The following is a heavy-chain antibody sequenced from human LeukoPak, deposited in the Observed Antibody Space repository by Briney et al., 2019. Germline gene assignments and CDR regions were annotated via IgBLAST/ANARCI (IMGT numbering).Heavy chain of an antibody. D-gene: IGHD1-26*01. CDR2: ISSSSSYI. CDR1: GFTFSSYS. V-gene: IGHV3-21*04. Sequence: PGGSLRLSCAASGFTFSSYSMNWVRQAPGKGLEWVSSISSSSSYIYYADSVKGRFTISRDNAKNSLYLQMNSLRDEDTAVYYCAKDGGSYFGGYLDYWGQGIQVTVSS. J-gene: IGHJ4*02. CDR3: AKDGGSYFGGYLDY.